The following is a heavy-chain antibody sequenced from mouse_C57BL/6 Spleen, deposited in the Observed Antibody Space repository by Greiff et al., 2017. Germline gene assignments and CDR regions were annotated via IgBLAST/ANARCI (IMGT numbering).Heavy chain of an antibody. CDR2: IDPSDSYT. Sequence: VQLQQPGAELVKPGASVKLSCKASGYTFTSYWMQWVKQRPGQGLEWIGEIDPSDSYTNYNQKFKGKATLTVDTSSSTAYMQRSSLTSEDSAVYDCARRLAADYAMDYWGQGTSVTVSA. CDR1: GYTFTSYW. D-gene: IGHD3-2*02. J-gene: IGHJ4*01. V-gene: IGHV1-50*01. CDR3: ARRLAADYAMDY.